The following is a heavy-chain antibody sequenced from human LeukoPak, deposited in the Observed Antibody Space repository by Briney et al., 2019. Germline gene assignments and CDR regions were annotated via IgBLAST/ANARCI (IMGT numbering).Heavy chain of an antibody. J-gene: IGHJ6*03. CDR2: IYYSGST. D-gene: IGHD2-15*01. CDR1: GGSISSSSYY. Sequence: PSETLSLTCTVSGGSISSSSYYWGWIRQPPGKGLEWIGSIYYSGSTYYNPSLKSRVTISVDTSKNQFSLKLSSVTAADTAVYYCARARGYCSGGSCYNYYYYYYMDVWGQGTLVTVSS. CDR3: ARARGYCSGGSCYNYYYYYYMDV. V-gene: IGHV4-39*07.